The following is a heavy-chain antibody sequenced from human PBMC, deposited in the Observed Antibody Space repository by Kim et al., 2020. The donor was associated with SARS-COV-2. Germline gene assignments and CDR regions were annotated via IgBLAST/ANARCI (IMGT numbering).Heavy chain of an antibody. J-gene: IGHJ4*02. CDR1: GGSFSGYY. V-gene: IGHV4-34*01. D-gene: IGHD6-13*01. CDR3: ARTGGSSWTEGY. CDR2: INHSGST. Sequence: SETLSLTCAVYGGSFSGYYWSWIRQPPGKGLEWIGEINHSGSTNYNPSLKSRVTISVDTSKNQFSLKLSSVTAADTAVYYCARTGGSSWTEGYWGQGTLVTVSS.